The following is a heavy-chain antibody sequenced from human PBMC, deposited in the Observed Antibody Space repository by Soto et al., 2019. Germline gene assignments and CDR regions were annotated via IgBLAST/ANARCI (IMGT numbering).Heavy chain of an antibody. Sequence: EVQLLESGGGLVQPGGSLRLSCAASGLTFSSYAMSWVRQAPGKGLEWVSAISGSGGSTYYADSVKGRFTISRDNSKNTLYLQMNSLRAEDTAVYYCAKDPDSSFARGRVIDYWGQGTLVTVSS. J-gene: IGHJ4*02. CDR1: GLTFSSYA. D-gene: IGHD6-6*01. V-gene: IGHV3-23*01. CDR3: AKDPDSSFARGRVIDY. CDR2: ISGSGGST.